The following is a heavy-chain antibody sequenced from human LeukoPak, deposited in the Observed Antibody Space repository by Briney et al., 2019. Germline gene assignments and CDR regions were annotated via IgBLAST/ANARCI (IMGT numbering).Heavy chain of an antibody. CDR1: GFTFDDYA. D-gene: IGHD5-18*01. J-gene: IGHJ4*02. CDR3: AKALGYSYGPSAFDY. Sequence: PGRSLRLSCVASGFTFDDYAMHWVRQAPGKGLEWVAGISWNSGSIGYADSVKGRFTISRDNAKNSLYLQMNSLRAEDTALYYCAKALGYSYGPSAFDYWGQGTLVTVSS. V-gene: IGHV3-9*01. CDR2: ISWNSGSI.